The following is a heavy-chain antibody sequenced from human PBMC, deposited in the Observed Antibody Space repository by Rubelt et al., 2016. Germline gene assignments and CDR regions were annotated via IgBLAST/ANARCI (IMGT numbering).Heavy chain of an antibody. D-gene: IGHD3-9*01. Sequence: GGSLRLSCAASGFTFSTYWMHWVRQAPGKGLVWVSRMNQDGTIMTFADSVEGRFTISRDNARNTLYLHMNSLSAEDTAVYYCATDLTGFDDKWGQGTLVIVSS. J-gene: IGHJ4*02. CDR2: MNQDGTIM. V-gene: IGHV3-74*03. CDR3: ATDLTGFDDK. CDR1: GFTFSTYW.